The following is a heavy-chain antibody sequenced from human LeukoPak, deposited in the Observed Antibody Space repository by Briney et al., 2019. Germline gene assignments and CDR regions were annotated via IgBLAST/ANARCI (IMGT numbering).Heavy chain of an antibody. CDR1: GGTFSSYA. Sequence: SVKVSCKASGGTFSSYAISWVRQAPGQGLEWMGRIIPILGIANYAQKFQGRVTITADKSTSTAYMELSSLRSEDTAVYYCARGSGSAGSIDYWGQGTLSPSPQ. CDR2: IIPILGIA. J-gene: IGHJ4*02. V-gene: IGHV1-69*04. D-gene: IGHD3-22*01. CDR3: ARGSGSAGSIDY.